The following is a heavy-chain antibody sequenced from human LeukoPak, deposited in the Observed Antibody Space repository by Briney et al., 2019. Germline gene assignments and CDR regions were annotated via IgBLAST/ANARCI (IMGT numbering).Heavy chain of an antibody. J-gene: IGHJ4*02. D-gene: IGHD1-26*01. CDR3: AAGDGLNFDY. CDR1: GGSISSYY. Sequence: SETLSLTCTVSGGSISSYYWSWIRQPPGKGLEWIGYIYYSGSINYNPSLKSRVTISVDTSKNQFSLKLSSVTAADTAVYYCAAGDGLNFDYWGQGTLVTVSS. CDR2: IYYSGSI. V-gene: IGHV4-59*08.